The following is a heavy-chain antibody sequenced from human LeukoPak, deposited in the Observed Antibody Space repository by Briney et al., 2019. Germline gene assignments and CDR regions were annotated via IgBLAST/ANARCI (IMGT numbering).Heavy chain of an antibody. CDR1: GGSISSYY. V-gene: IGHV4-59*01. Sequence: PSETLSLTCTVSGGSISSYYWSWIRQPPGKGLEWIGYIYYSGITKYNPSLKSRGTISVDTSKNQFSLKLSSVTAADTAVYYCARALCYYCYMDVWGKGTTVTVSS. CDR3: ARALCYYCYMDV. CDR2: IYYSGIT. J-gene: IGHJ6*03.